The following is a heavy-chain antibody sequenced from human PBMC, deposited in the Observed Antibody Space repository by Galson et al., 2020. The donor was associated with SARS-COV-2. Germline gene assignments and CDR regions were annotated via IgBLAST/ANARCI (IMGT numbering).Heavy chain of an antibody. J-gene: IGHJ4*02. CDR3: ARALDSSGYYIPSDY. D-gene: IGHD3-22*01. CDR1: GFTFSSYN. Sequence: GESLKISCAASGFTFSSYNMTWVRQAPGKGLEWVSSISGSSDYIYYADSVKGRFTISRDNAKNSLYLQMNSLRAEDTAVYYCARALDSSGYYIPSDYWGQGTLVTVSS. CDR2: ISGSSDYI. V-gene: IGHV3-21*01.